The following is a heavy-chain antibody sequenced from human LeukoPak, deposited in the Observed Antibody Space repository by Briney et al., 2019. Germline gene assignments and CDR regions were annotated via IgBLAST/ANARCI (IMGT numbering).Heavy chain of an antibody. CDR2: ISANNGDT. CDR3: ARDWPTVIADY. V-gene: IGHV1-18*01. D-gene: IGHD4-11*01. J-gene: IGHJ4*02. CDR1: GYTFTSHG. Sequence: ASVKVSCKTSGYTFTSHGISWVRQAPGQGLEWMGWISANNGDTKYAQRMQDRLTMTTDTSTGTAYMDLRSLSSDDTAIYYCARDWPTVIADYWGQGTLVTVSS.